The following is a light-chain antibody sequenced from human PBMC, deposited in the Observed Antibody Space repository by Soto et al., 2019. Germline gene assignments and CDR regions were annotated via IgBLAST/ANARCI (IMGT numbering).Light chain of an antibody. CDR2: KAS. V-gene: IGKV1-5*03. CDR1: QSISIW. Sequence: DIQMTQSPSTPSASVGDRVTITCRASQSISIWLAWYQQKPGKAPKLLIYKASSLESGVPSRFSDSGSGTEFTLTISSLQPDDFATYYCQQYNSYSVTFGQGTKVDIK. J-gene: IGKJ1*01. CDR3: QQYNSYSVT.